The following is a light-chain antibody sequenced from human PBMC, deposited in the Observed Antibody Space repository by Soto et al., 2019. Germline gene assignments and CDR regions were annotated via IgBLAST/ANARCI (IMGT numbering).Light chain of an antibody. V-gene: IGKV3-20*01. J-gene: IGKJ4*01. Sequence: EVVLTQSACTLSWSPGERATLSCGASQSVSSTYLAWYQQKPGQAPRLVIYGASSRATGIPDRFSGSGSGTDFTLTISRLETEDFAVYYCQQYGSSPLTFGGGTKVDIK. CDR3: QQYGSSPLT. CDR2: GAS. CDR1: QSVSSTY.